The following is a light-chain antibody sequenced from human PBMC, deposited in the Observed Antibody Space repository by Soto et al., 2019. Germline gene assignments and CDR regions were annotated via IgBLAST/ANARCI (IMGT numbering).Light chain of an antibody. V-gene: IGKV1-9*01. Sequence: DIQLTQSPSFLSASVGDRVTITCRASQGISSYLAWYQQKPGKAPKLLIYAASTLQSGVPSRFSSSGSGTEFPLTISSLQPEDFATYYYQQLNSYPFLTFGGGTKVEIK. J-gene: IGKJ4*01. CDR1: QGISSY. CDR3: QQLNSYPFLT. CDR2: AAS.